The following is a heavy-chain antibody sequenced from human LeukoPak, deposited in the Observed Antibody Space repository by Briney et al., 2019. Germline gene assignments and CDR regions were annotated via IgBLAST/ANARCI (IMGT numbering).Heavy chain of an antibody. D-gene: IGHD3-3*01. Sequence: ASVKVSCKASGYTFTGYYMHWVRQAPGQGLEWMGWINPNSGGTNYAQKFQGRVTMTRDTSISTAYMELSRLRSDDTAVYYCARDRDTITIFGVVTPSDRTLFDYWGQGTLVTVSS. V-gene: IGHV1-2*02. CDR3: ARDRDTITIFGVVTPSDRTLFDY. CDR1: GYTFTGYY. J-gene: IGHJ4*02. CDR2: INPNSGGT.